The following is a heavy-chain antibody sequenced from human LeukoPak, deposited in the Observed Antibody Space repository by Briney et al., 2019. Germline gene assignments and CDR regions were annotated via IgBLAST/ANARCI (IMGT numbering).Heavy chain of an antibody. V-gene: IGHV4-39*01. J-gene: IGHJ3*02. D-gene: IGHD1-26*01. CDR1: GGSISTTSFY. CDR2: ISNSGGT. CDR3: ARRSSGSTAAFDI. Sequence: KPSETLSLTCTVSGGSISTTSFYWGWIRQPPGKGLEWVGSISNSGGTFYNPSLKSRVTISVDTSKNQFSLRLSSVTAADTALYYCARRSSGSTAAFDIWGQGTMVTVSS.